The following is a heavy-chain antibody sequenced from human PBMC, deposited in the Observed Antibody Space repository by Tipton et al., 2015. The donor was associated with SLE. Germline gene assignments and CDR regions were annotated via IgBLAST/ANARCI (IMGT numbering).Heavy chain of an antibody. CDR2: IYYSGST. CDR1: GGSVSSGSYY. D-gene: IGHD4-11*01. V-gene: IGHV4-39*07. J-gene: IGHJ6*03. CDR3: ARVGYSNYMDV. Sequence: PGLVKPSETLSLTCTVSGGSVSSGSYYWAWIRQPPGKGPEWIGTIYYSGSTYYYPSLKSRITISVDTSKNQFSLKLSSVTAADTAVYYCARVGYSNYMDVWGKGTTVTVSS.